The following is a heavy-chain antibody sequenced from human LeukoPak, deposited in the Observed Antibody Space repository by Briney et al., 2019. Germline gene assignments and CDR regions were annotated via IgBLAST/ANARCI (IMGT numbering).Heavy chain of an antibody. CDR3: AKDMSGGWTLSGSYSYYYYYGMDV. CDR2: ISGDGGST. J-gene: IGHJ6*02. D-gene: IGHD1-26*01. V-gene: IGHV3-43*02. CDR1: GFTFDDYA. Sequence: GGSLRLSCAASGFTFDDYAMHWVRQAPGKGLEWVSLISGDGGSTYYADSVKGRFTISRDNSKNSLYLQMNSLRTEDTALYYCAKDMSGGWTLSGSYSYYYYYGMDVWGQGTTVTVSS.